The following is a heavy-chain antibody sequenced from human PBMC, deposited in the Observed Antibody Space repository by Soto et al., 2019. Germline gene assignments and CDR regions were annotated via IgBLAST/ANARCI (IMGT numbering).Heavy chain of an antibody. D-gene: IGHD5-12*01. CDR1: GFTFSGSA. CDR2: ISGGGST. J-gene: IGHJ4*02. V-gene: IGHV3-23*01. Sequence: EVQLSESGGGLVQPGGSLRLSCGGAGFTFSGSAVSWVRQAPGRGLEWVSGISGGGSTEYADSVKGRFGISRDNSKDTVYLYMNSLRDDDTAVYYCARQKGDIVAHPPDHWGQGILVTVSS. CDR3: ARQKGDIVAHPPDH.